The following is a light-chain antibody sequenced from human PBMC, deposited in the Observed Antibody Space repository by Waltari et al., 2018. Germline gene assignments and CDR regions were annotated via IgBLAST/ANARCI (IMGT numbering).Light chain of an antibody. V-gene: IGLV2-14*03. J-gene: IGLJ1*01. CDR2: DVN. CDR3: SSYTSSTIPV. CDR1: SSDVGGYKY. Sequence: QSALTQPASVSGSPGQSITISCTGTSSDVGGYKYVSWYQQHPDKAPKLMLYDVNNRPSGVSNRFSGSKSGNTASPPISSLQAEDEADYYCSSYTSSTIPVFGTGTKVTVL.